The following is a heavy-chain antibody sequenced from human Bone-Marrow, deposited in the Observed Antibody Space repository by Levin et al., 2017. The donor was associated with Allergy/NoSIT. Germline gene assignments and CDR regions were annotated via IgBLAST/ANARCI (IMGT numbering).Heavy chain of an antibody. Sequence: GESLKISCKTYGYKFIGNYLHWVRQAPGQGLEWVGWINPETGGTNSAQKFHDRVSLTRDTSVSTAYMALTGLTSDDTAIYYCARVRPPGQGDFWGQGTLVIVSS. V-gene: IGHV1-2*02. CDR3: ARVRPPGQGDF. J-gene: IGHJ4*02. CDR1: GYKFIGNY. CDR2: INPETGGT.